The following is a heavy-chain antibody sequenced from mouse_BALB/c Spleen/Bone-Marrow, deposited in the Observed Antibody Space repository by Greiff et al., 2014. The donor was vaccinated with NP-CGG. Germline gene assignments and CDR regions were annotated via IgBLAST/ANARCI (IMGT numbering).Heavy chain of an antibody. CDR2: VNPNNGGT. D-gene: IGHD1-1*01. V-gene: IGHV1-26*01. J-gene: IGHJ4*01. Sequence: EVKLVQSGPDLVKPGASVKISCKASGYSFTGYYMHWVKQSHGKSLEWIGRVNPNNGGTSYNQRFKDKAILTVDKSSSTAYMEIRSLTSEDSAVYFCARYGTYYYAMDYWGQGTSVTVSS. CDR1: GYSFTGYY. CDR3: ARYGTYYYAMDY.